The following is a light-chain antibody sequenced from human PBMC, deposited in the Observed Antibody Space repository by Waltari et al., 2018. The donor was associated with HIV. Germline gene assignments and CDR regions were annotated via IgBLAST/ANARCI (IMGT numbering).Light chain of an antibody. Sequence: EIVLTQSPGTLSLSPGERATLSCRASQSVSNSYLTWYQQKPGQAPRLLIYGASSRATGIPDKLSGSGSGTDFTLTISRLEPEDLAVYYCQHYGSSRITFGQGARLEIK. V-gene: IGKV3-20*01. J-gene: IGKJ5*01. CDR2: GAS. CDR3: QHYGSSRIT. CDR1: QSVSNSY.